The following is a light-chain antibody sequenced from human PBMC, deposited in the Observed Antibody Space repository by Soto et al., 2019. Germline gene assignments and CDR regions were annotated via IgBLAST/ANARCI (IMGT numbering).Light chain of an antibody. CDR2: DAS. CDR3: QQRSNWPPMYT. V-gene: IGKV3-11*01. Sequence: EIVLTQSPATLSLSPGERATHSCRASQSVSSSLAWYQQKPGQAPRLLVYDASNRATGIPARFSGSGSGTDFTLTTSSLATEDFAVYYCQQRSNWPPMYTFGQGTKLEIK. CDR1: QSVSSS. J-gene: IGKJ2*01.